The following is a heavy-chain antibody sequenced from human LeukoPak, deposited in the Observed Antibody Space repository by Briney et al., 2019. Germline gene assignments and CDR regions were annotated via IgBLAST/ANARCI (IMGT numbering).Heavy chain of an antibody. Sequence: PSETLSLTCTVSGGSISSYYWSWIRQPPGKGLEWIGYIYYSGSTNYNPSLKSRVTISVDTSKNHFSLKLSSVTAADTAVYYCARDFLQAAFDIWGQGTMVTVSS. CDR1: GGSISSYY. D-gene: IGHD2/OR15-2a*01. CDR3: ARDFLQAAFDI. V-gene: IGHV4-59*01. CDR2: IYYSGST. J-gene: IGHJ3*02.